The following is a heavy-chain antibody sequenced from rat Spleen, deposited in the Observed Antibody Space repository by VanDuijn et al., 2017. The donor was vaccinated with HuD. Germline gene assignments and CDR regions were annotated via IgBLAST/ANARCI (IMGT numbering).Heavy chain of an antibody. Sequence: EVQLVESDGGSVQPGRSLELSCAASGFTLSDYYMAWVRQAPTKGLEWVATISYDGRNAYYRDSVKGRFIISRDNAKSTLYLEMDSLRSEDTATYYCTKRSFGYDYGYYFDYWGQGVMVTVSS. CDR3: TKRSFGYDYGYYFDY. D-gene: IGHD1-7*01. CDR2: ISYDGRNA. J-gene: IGHJ2*01. V-gene: IGHV5-29*01. CDR1: GFTLSDYY.